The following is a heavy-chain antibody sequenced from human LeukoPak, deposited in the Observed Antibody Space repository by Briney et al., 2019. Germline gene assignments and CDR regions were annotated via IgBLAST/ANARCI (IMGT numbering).Heavy chain of an antibody. V-gene: IGHV5-51*01. CDR1: GYSFTTYW. CDR3: ARRQYLAFDI. Sequence: GESLKISCKGSGYSFTTYWIAWLRLMPGKGLEWMGIIYPGDSETRYSTSFQGQVTISADKSISTAYLQWSSLKASDTAIYYYARRQYLAFDIWGQGTMVTVSS. J-gene: IGHJ3*02. CDR2: IYPGDSET. D-gene: IGHD2/OR15-2a*01.